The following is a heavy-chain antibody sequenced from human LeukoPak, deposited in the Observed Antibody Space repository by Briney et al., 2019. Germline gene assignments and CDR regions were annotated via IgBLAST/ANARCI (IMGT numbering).Heavy chain of an antibody. CDR1: GGSISSYY. CDR2: IYYSGST. V-gene: IGHV4-59*01. J-gene: IGHJ5*02. Sequence: SETLSLTCTVSGGSISSYYWSWIRQPPGKGLEWIGIIYYSGSTNYNPSLKSRVTISVDTSKNQFSLKLSSVTAADTAVYYCARGDCSSTSCYAHNNWFDPWGQGTLVTVSS. CDR3: ARGDCSSTSCYAHNNWFDP. D-gene: IGHD2-2*01.